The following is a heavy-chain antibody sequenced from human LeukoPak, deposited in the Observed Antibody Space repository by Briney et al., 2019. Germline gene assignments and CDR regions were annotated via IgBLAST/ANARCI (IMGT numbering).Heavy chain of an antibody. D-gene: IGHD4-17*01. J-gene: IGHJ6*03. CDR1: GYTFTSYG. V-gene: IGHV1-18*01. CDR2: ISAYNGNT. CDR3: ARGGYYGDYYVQPSTFYMDV. Sequence: GASVKVSCKASGYTFTSYGISWVRQAPGQGLEWMGWISAYNGNTNYAQKLQGRVTMTTDTSTSTAYMELRSLRSDDTAVYYCARGGYYGDYYVQPSTFYMDVWGKGTTVTVSS.